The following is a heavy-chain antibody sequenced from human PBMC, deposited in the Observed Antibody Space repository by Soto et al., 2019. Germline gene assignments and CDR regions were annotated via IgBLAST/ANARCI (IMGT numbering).Heavy chain of an antibody. CDR2: IYYSGST. CDR3: ARQHYDILSFDP. J-gene: IGHJ5*02. V-gene: IGHV4-59*08. CDR1: GGSISSYY. Sequence: SETLSLTCTVSGGSISSYYWSWIRQPPGKGLEWIGYIYYSGSTNYNPSLKSRVTISVDTSKNQFSLKLSSVTAADTAVYYCARQHYDILSFDPWGQGTLVTVSS. D-gene: IGHD3-9*01.